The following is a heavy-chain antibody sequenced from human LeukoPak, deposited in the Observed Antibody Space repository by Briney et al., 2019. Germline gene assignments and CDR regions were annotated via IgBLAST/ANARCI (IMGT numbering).Heavy chain of an antibody. CDR1: GFTFDDYT. Sequence: GGSLRLSCAASGFTFDDYTMHWVRQAPGKGLEWVSLISWDGGSTYYADSVKGRFTISRDNSKNSLYLQMNSLRTEDTALYYCAKFASSGDLGSDFDYWGQGTLVTVSS. J-gene: IGHJ4*02. CDR3: AKFASSGDLGSDFDY. CDR2: ISWDGGST. V-gene: IGHV3-43*01. D-gene: IGHD3-22*01.